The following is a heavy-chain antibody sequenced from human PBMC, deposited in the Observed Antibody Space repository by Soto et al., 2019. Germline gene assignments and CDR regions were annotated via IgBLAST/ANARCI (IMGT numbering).Heavy chain of an antibody. D-gene: IGHD5-12*01. CDR2: ISSYNGDT. V-gene: IGHV1-18*01. CDR1: GYTFTRSG. CDR3: AREGVAPYYYYGMDV. J-gene: IGHJ6*02. Sequence: QVQLVQSGAEVKKPGASVKVSCKASGYTFTRSGISWVRQAPGQGPEWMGWISSYNGDTNYAQTFQGRVTMTTDTSTSTDYMERRSLRSDDTAVYYCAREGVAPYYYYGMDVWGQGTPVTVSS.